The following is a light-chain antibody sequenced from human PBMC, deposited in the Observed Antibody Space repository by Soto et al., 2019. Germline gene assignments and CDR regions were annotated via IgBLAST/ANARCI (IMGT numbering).Light chain of an antibody. Sequence: EIVLTQSPATLSLSPGERATLSCRASQSVGSYLAWYQQKPGQAPRLLIYDASNRATGIPARFSGSGSGTAFTLTIGSLEPEDFAVYFCQQRSDWPPTWTFGQGTKVEIK. CDR1: QSVGSY. J-gene: IGKJ1*01. V-gene: IGKV3-11*01. CDR3: QQRSDWPPTWT. CDR2: DAS.